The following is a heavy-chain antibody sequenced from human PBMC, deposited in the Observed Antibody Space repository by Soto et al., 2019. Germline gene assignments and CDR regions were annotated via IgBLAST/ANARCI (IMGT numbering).Heavy chain of an antibody. CDR3: ARSVNIAAAGPFDY. V-gene: IGHV3-30-3*01. Sequence: GGSLRLSCAASGFDFSSDVMNWVRQAPGKGLEWVAVISYDGSNKYYADSVKGRFTISRDNSKNTLYLQMNSLRAEDTAVYYCARSVNIAAAGPFDYWGQGTLVTVSS. CDR1: GFDFSSDV. J-gene: IGHJ4*02. CDR2: ISYDGSNK. D-gene: IGHD6-13*01.